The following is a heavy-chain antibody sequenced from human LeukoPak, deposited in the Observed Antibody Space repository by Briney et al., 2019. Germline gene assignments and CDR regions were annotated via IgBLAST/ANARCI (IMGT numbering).Heavy chain of an antibody. CDR2: IRYDGSNK. V-gene: IGHV3-30*02. Sequence: GGSLRLSCAASGFTFNNYGMHWVRQAPGKGLEWVAFIRYDGSNKYYADSVKGRFTISRDNAKNSLYLQMNSLRAEDTAVYYCARDPGGINFWSGYYSDYYMDVWGKGTTVTVSS. CDR3: ARDPGGINFWSGYYSDYYMDV. CDR1: GFTFNNYG. J-gene: IGHJ6*03. D-gene: IGHD3-3*01.